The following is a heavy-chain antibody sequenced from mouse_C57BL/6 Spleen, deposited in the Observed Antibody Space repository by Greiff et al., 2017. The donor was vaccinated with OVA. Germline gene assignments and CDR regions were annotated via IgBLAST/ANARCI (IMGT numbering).Heavy chain of an antibody. CDR3: ARELGLAMDY. V-gene: IGHV5-17*01. D-gene: IGHD4-1*01. J-gene: IGHJ4*01. CDR1: GFTFSDYG. Sequence: EVKLVESGGGLVKPGGSLTLSCAASGFTFSDYGMHWVRQAPEKGLEWVAYISSGSSTIYYADTVKGRFTISRDNAKNTLFLQMTSLRSEDTAMYYCARELGLAMDYWGQGTSVTVSS. CDR2: ISSGSSTI.